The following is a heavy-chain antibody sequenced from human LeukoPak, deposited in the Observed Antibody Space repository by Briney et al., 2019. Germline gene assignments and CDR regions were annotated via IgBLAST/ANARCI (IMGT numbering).Heavy chain of an antibody. CDR1: GFTFSSYV. D-gene: IGHD6-19*01. CDR2: ISYDGSNK. J-gene: IGHJ4*02. Sequence: PGRSLRLSCAASGFTFSSYVMHWVRQAAGKGLEWVAVISYDGSNKYYADSVKGRFTISRDNSKNTLYLQMNSLRAEDTAVYYCARDRVAVAGTSFDYWGQGTLVTVSS. V-gene: IGHV3-30-3*01. CDR3: ARDRVAVAGTSFDY.